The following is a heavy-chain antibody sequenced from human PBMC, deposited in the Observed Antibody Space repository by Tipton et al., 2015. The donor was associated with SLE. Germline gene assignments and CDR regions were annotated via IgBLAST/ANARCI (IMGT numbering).Heavy chain of an antibody. Sequence: TLSLTCTVSGGSISSYYWSWIRLPAGKGLEWIGRIYTGGSTNYNPSLKSRVTMSVDTSKNQFSLKVSSVTAADTAVYYCARGGGLVAFDIWGQGTMVTVSS. CDR1: GGSISSYY. CDR3: ARGGGLVAFDI. J-gene: IGHJ3*02. CDR2: IYTGGST. V-gene: IGHV4-4*07. D-gene: IGHD6-6*01.